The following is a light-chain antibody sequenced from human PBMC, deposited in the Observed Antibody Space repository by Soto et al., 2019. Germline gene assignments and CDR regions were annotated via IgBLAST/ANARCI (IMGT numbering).Light chain of an antibody. CDR2: RAS. Sequence: IVMTQSPATLSVSPGERATLSCRASQNIYSNVAWYQQRPGQAPRLLIYRASTRAPGIPARFSGSGSGTEFTLTISSLQSEDFTVYSCLQYHNLWAFGQGTKAEIK. V-gene: IGKV3-15*01. CDR1: QNIYSN. CDR3: LQYHNLWA. J-gene: IGKJ1*01.